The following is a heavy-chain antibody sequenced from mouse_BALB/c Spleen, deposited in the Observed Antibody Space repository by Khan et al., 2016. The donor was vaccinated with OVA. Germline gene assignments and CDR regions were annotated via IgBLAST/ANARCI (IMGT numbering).Heavy chain of an antibody. D-gene: IGHD1-1*01. CDR2: INPHIGET. CDR3: AKKYGGDFDY. J-gene: IGHJ2*01. CDR1: GYSFTGYF. Sequence: EVQLQQSGPELVKPGASVKISCKASGYSFTGYFMNWVMQSHGKGLEWIGRINPHIGETLYNQKFKGKATLTVDESSRTVHLQLRSLASEDSADYDCAKKYGGDFDYWGQGTTLTVSS. V-gene: IGHV1-20*02.